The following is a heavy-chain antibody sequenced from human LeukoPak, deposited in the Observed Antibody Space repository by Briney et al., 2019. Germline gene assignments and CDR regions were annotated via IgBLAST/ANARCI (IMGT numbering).Heavy chain of an antibody. J-gene: IGHJ5*02. CDR3: ARERVRGVHWFDP. Sequence: SETLSLTCAVSGYSISSGYYWGWIRQPPGKGLEWIGSIYHSGSTYYNPSLKSRVTISVDTSKNQFSLKLGSVTAADTAVYYCARERVRGVHWFDPWGQGTLVTVSS. V-gene: IGHV4-38-2*02. CDR2: IYHSGST. D-gene: IGHD3-10*01. CDR1: GYSISSGYY.